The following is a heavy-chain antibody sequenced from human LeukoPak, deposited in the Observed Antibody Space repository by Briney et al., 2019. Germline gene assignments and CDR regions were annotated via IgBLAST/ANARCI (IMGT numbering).Heavy chain of an antibody. V-gene: IGHV4-31*03. J-gene: IGHJ5*02. CDR3: ARGGYCSSTSCPNWFDP. CDR2: IYYSGST. CDR1: GGSISSDGYY. D-gene: IGHD2-2*01. Sequence: PSQTLSLTCTVSGGSISSDGYYWSWIRQHPGKGLEWIGYIYYSGSTYYNPSLKSRVTISVDTSKNQFSLKLSSVTAADTAVYYCARGGYCSSTSCPNWFDPWGQGTLVTVSS.